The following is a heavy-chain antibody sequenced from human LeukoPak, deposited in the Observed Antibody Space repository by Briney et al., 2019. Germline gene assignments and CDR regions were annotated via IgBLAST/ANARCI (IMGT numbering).Heavy chain of an antibody. CDR2: IIPIFGTA. J-gene: IGHJ4*02. Sequence: SVTVTCKASGGTFSSYAISWVRQAPGQGLEWMGGIIPIFGTANYAQKFQGRVTITTDESTSTAYMELSSLRSEDTAVYYCASRGRDGYNYYGYWGQGTLVTVSS. CDR3: ASRGRDGYNYYGY. D-gene: IGHD5-24*01. CDR1: GGTFSSYA. V-gene: IGHV1-69*05.